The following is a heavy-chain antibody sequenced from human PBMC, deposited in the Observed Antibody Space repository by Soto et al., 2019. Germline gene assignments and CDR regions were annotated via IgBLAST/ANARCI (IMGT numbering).Heavy chain of an antibody. CDR3: XXXXXXRDSTAP. J-gene: IGHJ5*02. CDR2: IWYDGSKK. D-gene: IGHD3-22*01. V-gene: IGHV3-33*01. Sequence: QVQLVESGGGVVQPGRSLTVSCAASGFTFSNYGMHWVRXAXDKXREWVAVIWYDGSKKYYADSVKGRFTISRDDSKXXXXXXXXXXXXXXXXXXYXXXXXXXRDSTAPWGQGTLVTVSS. CDR1: GFTFSNYG.